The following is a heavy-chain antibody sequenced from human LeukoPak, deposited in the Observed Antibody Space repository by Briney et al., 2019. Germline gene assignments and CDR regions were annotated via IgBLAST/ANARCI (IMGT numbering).Heavy chain of an antibody. V-gene: IGHV4-34*01. D-gene: IGHD6-13*01. CDR2: INHSGST. CDR3: ARRRRIAAAEN. Sequence: SETLSLTCAVNGGSFGGYYWSWIRQPPGKGLEWIGEINHSGSTNYNPSLKSRVTISVDTSKNQFSLKLSSVTAADTAVYYCARRRRIAAAENWGQGTLVTVSS. J-gene: IGHJ4*01. CDR1: GGSFGGYY.